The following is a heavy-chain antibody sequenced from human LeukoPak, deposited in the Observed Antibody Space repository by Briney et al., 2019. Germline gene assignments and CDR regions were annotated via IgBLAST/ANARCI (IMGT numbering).Heavy chain of an antibody. CDR3: ARHPPLRYFDWLSQIRLSWWFDP. CDR1: GFTFSSYG. D-gene: IGHD3-9*01. CDR2: INHSGST. J-gene: IGHJ5*02. V-gene: IGHV4-34*01. Sequence: PGGSLRLSCAASGFTFSSYGMHWVRQAPGKGLEWIGEINHSGSTNYNPSLKSRVTIPVDTSKNQFSLKLSSVTAADTAVYYCARHPPLRYFDWLSQIRLSWWFDPWGQGTLVSVSS.